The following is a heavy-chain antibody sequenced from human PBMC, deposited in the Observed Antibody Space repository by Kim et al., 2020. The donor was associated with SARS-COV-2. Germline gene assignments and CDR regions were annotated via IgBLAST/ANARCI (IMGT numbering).Heavy chain of an antibody. CDR3: ARGLIAVHSLQDAFDV. CDR1: GHTFTSYY. Sequence: ASVKVSCTASGHTFTSYYIHWVRQAPGQGLEWVGRINPDSGATDYAQRFQGRVTMIRDTSIKTVYMEVTDLRPDDTAVYYCARGLIAVHSLQDAFDVW. V-gene: IGHV1-2*06. J-gene: IGHJ3*01. D-gene: IGHD6-19*01. CDR2: INPDSGAT.